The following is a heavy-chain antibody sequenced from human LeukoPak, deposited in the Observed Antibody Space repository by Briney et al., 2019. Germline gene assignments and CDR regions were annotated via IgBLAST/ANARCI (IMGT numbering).Heavy chain of an antibody. V-gene: IGHV4-34*01. CDR2: INHSGST. CDR3: ARWRLLRGYFDY. Sequence: PSETLSLTCAVYGGSFSGYYWSWIRQPPGKGLEWIGEINHSGSTNYNPSLKSRVTISVDTSKNQFSLKLSSVTAADRAVYYCARWRLLRGYFDYWGQGTLVTVSS. CDR1: GGSFSGYY. D-gene: IGHD2-15*01. J-gene: IGHJ4*02.